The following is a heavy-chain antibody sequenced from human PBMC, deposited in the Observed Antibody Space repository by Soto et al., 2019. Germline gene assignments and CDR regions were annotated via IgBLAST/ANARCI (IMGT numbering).Heavy chain of an antibody. CDR1: GGTFSSYA. Sequence: QVQLVQSGAVVKKPRSSVKVSCKASGGTFSSYAISWVRQAPGQGLEWMGGIIPIFGTANYAQKFQGRVTIPPDESTSTDYMEQTSQRSEDTAGYYCAGDSTGYYYDMDVRGQGTTVTVSS. V-gene: IGHV1-69*05. J-gene: IGHJ6*01. CDR3: AGDSTGYYYDMDV. CDR2: IIPIFGTA.